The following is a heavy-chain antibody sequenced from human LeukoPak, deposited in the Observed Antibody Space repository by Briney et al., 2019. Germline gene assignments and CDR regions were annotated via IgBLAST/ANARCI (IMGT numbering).Heavy chain of an antibody. J-gene: IGHJ4*02. CDR3: AREFTIFGVVIIRYFDY. Sequence: PGGSLRLSCGASGFTFSSYAMSWVRQAPGKGLEWVSAISGSGGSTYYVDSVKGRFTISRDNSKNTLYLQMNSLRAEDTAAYYCAREFTIFGVVIIRYFDYWGQGTLVTVSS. CDR2: ISGSGGST. D-gene: IGHD3-3*01. CDR1: GFTFSSYA. V-gene: IGHV3-23*01.